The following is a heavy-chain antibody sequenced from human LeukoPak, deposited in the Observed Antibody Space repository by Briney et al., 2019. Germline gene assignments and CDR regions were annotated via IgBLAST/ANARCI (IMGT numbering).Heavy chain of an antibody. CDR3: ASDLTGLSTN. J-gene: IGHJ4*02. D-gene: IGHD3-9*01. V-gene: IGHV3-21*01. CDR1: GFTFSSYS. Sequence: GGSLRLSCAASGFTFSSYSMNWVRQAPGKGLEWVSTISSSSSYIYYADSVKGRFTISRDNAKNSLYLQMNSLRAEDTAVYYCASDLTGLSTNWGQGTLVTVSS. CDR2: ISSSSSYI.